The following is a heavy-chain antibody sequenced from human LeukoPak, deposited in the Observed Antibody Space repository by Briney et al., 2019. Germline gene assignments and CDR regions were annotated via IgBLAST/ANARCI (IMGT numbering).Heavy chain of an antibody. D-gene: IGHD4-17*01. J-gene: IGHJ5*02. CDR2: INAGNGNT. V-gene: IGHV1-3*01. CDR3: ARDYGDPLKGFDP. CDR1: GYTFTGYA. Sequence: GASVKVSCKASGYTFTGYAMHWVRQAPGQRLEWMGWINAGNGNTKYSQKFQGRVTITRDTSASTAYMELSSLRSEDTAVYYCARDYGDPLKGFDPWGQGTLVTVSS.